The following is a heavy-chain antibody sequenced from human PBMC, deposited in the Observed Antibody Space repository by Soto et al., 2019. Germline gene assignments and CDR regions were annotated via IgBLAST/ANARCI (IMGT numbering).Heavy chain of an antibody. CDR3: ARANPKYCGGDCYPLYYYYYGMDV. J-gene: IGHJ6*02. CDR1: GGSFSGDY. V-gene: IGHV4-34*01. Sequence: SETLSLTFAVYGGSFSGDYWSWIRQPPGKGLEWIGEINHSGSTNYNPSLKSRVTISVDTSKNQFSLKLSSVTAADTAVYYCARANPKYCGGDCYPLYYYYYGMDVWGQGTTVTVSS. D-gene: IGHD2-21*02. CDR2: INHSGST.